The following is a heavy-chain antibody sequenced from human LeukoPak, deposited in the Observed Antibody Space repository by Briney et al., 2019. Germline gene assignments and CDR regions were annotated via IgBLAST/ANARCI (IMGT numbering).Heavy chain of an antibody. CDR2: IVPIFGTA. J-gene: IGHJ4*02. D-gene: IGHD3-10*01. Sequence: ASVKVSCKASGGTFSSYAISWVRQAPGQGLEWMGGIVPIFGTANCAQKFQGRVTITADESTSTAYMELSSLRSEDTAVYYCARDVGYGSGSYHFDYWGQGTLVTVSS. V-gene: IGHV1-69*13. CDR1: GGTFSSYA. CDR3: ARDVGYGSGSYHFDY.